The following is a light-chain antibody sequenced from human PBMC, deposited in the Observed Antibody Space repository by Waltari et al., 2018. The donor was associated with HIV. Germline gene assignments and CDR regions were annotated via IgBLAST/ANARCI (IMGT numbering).Light chain of an antibody. Sequence: DIQMTQSPSSLSASARDRVTITCQATQDISYYLNWYQQKPGEAPRLLIYDASRLRTGVPSRFSGGGSGTHFTLTINSLQPEDIATYYCQQYHSQFSFGPGTKVDIK. CDR3: QQYHSQFS. J-gene: IGKJ3*01. V-gene: IGKV1-33*01. CDR1: QDISYY. CDR2: DAS.